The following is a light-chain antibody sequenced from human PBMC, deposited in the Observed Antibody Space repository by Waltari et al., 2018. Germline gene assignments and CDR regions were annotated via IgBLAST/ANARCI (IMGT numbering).Light chain of an antibody. V-gene: IGLV2-23*02. CDR1: TTDFGPSHL. CDR2: EVS. CDR3: CSYAGSSTFVV. J-gene: IGLJ2*01. Sequence: QSALTQPASVSASPGPSITTSGTGTTTDFGPSHLVSWYQQHPRKAPKLMIYEVSKRPSGVSNRFSGSKSGNTASLTISGLQAEDEADYYCCSYAGSSTFVVFGGGTKLTVL.